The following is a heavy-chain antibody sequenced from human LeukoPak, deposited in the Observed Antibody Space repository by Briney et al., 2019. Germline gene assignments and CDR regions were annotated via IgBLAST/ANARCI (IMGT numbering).Heavy chain of an antibody. CDR3: VRESSGLGSYLHT. V-gene: IGHV3-23*01. Sequence: GGSLRLSCAASGFTFSSYAMSWVRQAPGKGLEWVSAISGSGGSTYYADSVKGRFTISRDNAKNSLYLQMNSLRAEDTAVYYCVRESSGLGSYLHTWGQGTLVTVSS. CDR2: ISGSGGST. CDR1: GFTFSSYA. D-gene: IGHD3-10*01. J-gene: IGHJ5*02.